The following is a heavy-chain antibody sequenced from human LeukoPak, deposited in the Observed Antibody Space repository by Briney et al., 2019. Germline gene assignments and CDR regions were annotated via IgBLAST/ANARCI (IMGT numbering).Heavy chain of an antibody. CDR3: AKDWHLGYSSPIDY. V-gene: IGHV3-30*18. J-gene: IGHJ4*02. CDR1: GFTFSSYG. CDR2: ISYDGSNK. D-gene: IGHD6-13*01. Sequence: GGSLRLSCAVSGFTFSSYGMHWVRQAPGKGLEWVAVISYDGSNKYYADSVKGRFTISRDNSKNTLYLQMNSLRAEDTAVYYCAKDWHLGYSSPIDYWGQGTLVTVSS.